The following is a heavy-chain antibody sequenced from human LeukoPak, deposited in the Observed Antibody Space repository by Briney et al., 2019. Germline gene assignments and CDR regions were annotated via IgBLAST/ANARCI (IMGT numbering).Heavy chain of an antibody. CDR2: ISYDGSTK. J-gene: IGHJ4*02. D-gene: IGHD6-13*01. Sequence: GGSLRLSCAASGFTFSGYGMHWVRQAPGKGLEWVAIISYDGSTKYYADSVKGRFTISRDNSNNTLYLQMNSLRAEDTAVYYCAKTGSSWSSFDYWGQGTLVTVSS. CDR3: AKTGSSWSSFDY. CDR1: GFTFSGYG. V-gene: IGHV3-30*18.